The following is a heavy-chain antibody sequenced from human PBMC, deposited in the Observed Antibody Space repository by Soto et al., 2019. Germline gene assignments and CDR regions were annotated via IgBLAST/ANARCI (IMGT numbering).Heavy chain of an antibody. CDR3: ASLRIPAARSS. J-gene: IGHJ4*02. Sequence: QVQLQESGPGLVKPSQTLSLTCPVAGGSISRGGCFWSWLRLHPGKCLECIGYIDQTGSTKYKPTLKFRVTRSVDTSKIQFSLRRPSVTDADTSVYDCASLRIPAARSSWGQGTLVTVSS. CDR1: GGSISRGGCF. V-gene: IGHV4-31*02. CDR2: IDQTGST. D-gene: IGHD6-6*01.